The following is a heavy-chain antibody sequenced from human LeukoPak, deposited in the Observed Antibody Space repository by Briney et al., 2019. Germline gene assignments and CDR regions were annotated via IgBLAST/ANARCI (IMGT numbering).Heavy chain of an antibody. D-gene: IGHD3-22*01. V-gene: IGHV3-30*02. CDR2: IRYDGSNE. J-gene: IGHJ4*02. CDR1: GFKFSDYG. Sequence: GGSLRLSCAASGFKFSDYGMHWVRQAPGKGLEWVAFIRYDGSNEHYADSVKGRFTISRDNSKNTLYLQMNSLRAEDTAVYYCAKRPYYYDSSGHYLGDFDYWGQGTLVTVSS. CDR3: AKRPYYYDSSGHYLGDFDY.